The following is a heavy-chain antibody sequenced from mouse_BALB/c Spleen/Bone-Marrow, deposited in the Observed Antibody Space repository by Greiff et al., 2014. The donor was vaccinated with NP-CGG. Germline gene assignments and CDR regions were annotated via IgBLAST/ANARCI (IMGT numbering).Heavy chain of an antibody. CDR3: AREGRDYSGSSGAAMYY. J-gene: IGHJ4*01. Sequence: QVQLQQSGPGLVAPSQSLSITCTVSGFSLTSYGVHWVCQPPGKGLEWLGVIWAGGSKSYKSGLMSRLSINQDNSKSQVFLKLNSLQIDDTATYYCAREGRDYSGSSGAAMYYCGQRPSVTVSS. CDR2: IWAGGSK. D-gene: IGHD1-1*01. CDR1: GFSLTSYG. V-gene: IGHV2-9*02.